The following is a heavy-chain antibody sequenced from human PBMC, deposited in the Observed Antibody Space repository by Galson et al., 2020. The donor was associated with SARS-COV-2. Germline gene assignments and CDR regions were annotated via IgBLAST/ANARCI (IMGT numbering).Heavy chain of an antibody. CDR2: IIPTFGTA. D-gene: IGHD3-22*01. V-gene: IGHV1-69*13. CDR3: ARVNNRENPGEYYYDSSGYYTYFDL. Sequence: SVKVSCKASGGTFSSYAISWVRQAPGQGLEWMGGIIPTFGTANYAQKFQGRVTITADESTSTAYMELSSLRSEDTAVYYCARVNNRENPGEYYYDSSGYYTYFDLWVRGTLVTVSS. J-gene: IGHJ2*01. CDR1: GGTFSSYA.